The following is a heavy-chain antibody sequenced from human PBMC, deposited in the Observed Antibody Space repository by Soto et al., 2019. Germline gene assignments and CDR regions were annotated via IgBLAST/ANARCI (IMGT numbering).Heavy chain of an antibody. CDR2: IYYRGST. J-gene: IGHJ5*02. V-gene: IGHV4-31*03. Sequence: QVQLQESGPGRVKPSQTLSLTCTVSGGSISSGDYYWSWIRQHPGKGLEWIGYIYYRGSTYYNPSLNGRVTISVVTSKNQFSLKLSSLTAADTAVYYCARWWSGSRQGFDPWGQGALVTVSS. CDR3: ARWWSGSRQGFDP. CDR1: GGSISSGDYY. D-gene: IGHD3-3*01.